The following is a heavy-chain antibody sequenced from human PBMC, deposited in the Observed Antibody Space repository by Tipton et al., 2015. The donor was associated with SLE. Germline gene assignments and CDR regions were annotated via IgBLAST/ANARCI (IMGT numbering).Heavy chain of an antibody. D-gene: IGHD3-22*01. V-gene: IGHV3-11*01. Sequence: LRLSCAASGFTFSDYYMSWIRQAPGKGLEWVSYISSSGSTIYYADSVKGRFTISRDNAKNSLYLQMNSLRAEDMALYYCAKDIQPDSSGYFDYWGQGTLVTVSS. CDR1: GFTFSDYY. CDR2: ISSSGSTI. CDR3: AKDIQPDSSGYFDY. J-gene: IGHJ4*02.